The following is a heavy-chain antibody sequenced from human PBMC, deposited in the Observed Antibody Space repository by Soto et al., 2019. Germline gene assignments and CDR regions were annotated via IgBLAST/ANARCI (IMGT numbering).Heavy chain of an antibody. CDR2: ISSSSSYI. J-gene: IGHJ6*02. CDR1: GFTFSSYS. CDR3: ARPSTPLSIGGYYYYYGMDV. Sequence: GGSLRLSCAASGFTFSSYSMNWVRQAPGKGLEWVSSISSSSSYIYYADSVKGRFTISRDNAKNSLYLQMNSLRAEDTAVYYCARPSTPLSIGGYYYYYGMDVWGQGTTVTVSS. D-gene: IGHD3-16*02. V-gene: IGHV3-21*01.